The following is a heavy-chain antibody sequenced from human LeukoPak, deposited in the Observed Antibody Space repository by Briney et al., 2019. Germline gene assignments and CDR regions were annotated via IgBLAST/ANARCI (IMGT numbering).Heavy chain of an antibody. CDR2: IRYDGSNK. V-gene: IGHV3-30*02. D-gene: IGHD2-2*01. CDR3: AGGVCSSTSCRPYNFDY. J-gene: IGHJ4*02. Sequence: GGSLRLSCAASGFTFSSYGMHWVRQTPGKGLEWVAFIRYDGSNKYYADSVKGRFTISRDNSKNTLYLQMNSLRAEDTAVYYCAGGVCSSTSCRPYNFDYWGQGTLVTVSS. CDR1: GFTFSSYG.